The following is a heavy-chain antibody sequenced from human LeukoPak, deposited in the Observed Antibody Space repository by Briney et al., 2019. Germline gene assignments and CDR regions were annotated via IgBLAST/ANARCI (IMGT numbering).Heavy chain of an antibody. CDR3: ASIRSIDGNWFDP. V-gene: IGHV5-51*01. Sequence: GESLKISCKGSGYSFTSYWIGWVRQMPGKGLEWMGIIYPGDSDTRYSPSFQGQVTISADKSISTAYLQWSSLKASDTAMYYCASIRSIDGNWFDPWGQGILVTVSS. CDR1: GYSFTSYW. J-gene: IGHJ5*02. CDR2: IYPGDSDT. D-gene: IGHD6-6*01.